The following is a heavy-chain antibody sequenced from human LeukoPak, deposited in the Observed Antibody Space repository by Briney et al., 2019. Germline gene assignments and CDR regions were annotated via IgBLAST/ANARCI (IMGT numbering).Heavy chain of an antibody. CDR1: GFTLSSYA. V-gene: IGHV3-23*01. D-gene: IGHD5-24*01. CDR2: ISGSGGST. CDR3: ATDQLAYYYYYMDV. Sequence: PGGALRLSCAASGFTLSSYAMSWVRQAPGKGLEWVSAISGSGGSTYYADAVKGRFTISRDNSKNTLYLQMNSLRAEDTAVYYCATDQLAYYYYYMDVWGKGTTVTVAS. J-gene: IGHJ6*03.